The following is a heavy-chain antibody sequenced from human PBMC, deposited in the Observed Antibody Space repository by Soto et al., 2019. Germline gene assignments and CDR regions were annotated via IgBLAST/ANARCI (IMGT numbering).Heavy chain of an antibody. J-gene: IGHJ4*02. CDR2: MNPNSGNT. CDR3: VRYGVAATY. V-gene: IGHV1-8*01. CDR1: GYTLTELS. D-gene: IGHD2-8*01. Sequence: ASLTVSCEVSGYTLTELSMHWVRQATGQGLEWMGWMNPNSGNTGYAQKFQDRITLTRDTSITTAYMELGSLTSDDTAVYFCVRYGVAATYWGQGTQVTVSS.